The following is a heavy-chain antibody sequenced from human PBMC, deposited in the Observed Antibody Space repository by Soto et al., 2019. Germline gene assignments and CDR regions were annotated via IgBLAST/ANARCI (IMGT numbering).Heavy chain of an antibody. CDR1: GYTFTSNG. CDR3: ARVRAHRYCGGDCYFDY. V-gene: IGHV1-18*01. CDR2: ISAYNGNT. Sequence: GSSVNVSCKASGYTFTSNGISWVRQAPGQGLEWTGWISAYNGNTNYAQKLQGRVTMTTDTSTSTAYMELRSLRSDDTAVYYCARVRAHRYCGGDCYFDYWGQ. J-gene: IGHJ4*03. D-gene: IGHD2-21*02.